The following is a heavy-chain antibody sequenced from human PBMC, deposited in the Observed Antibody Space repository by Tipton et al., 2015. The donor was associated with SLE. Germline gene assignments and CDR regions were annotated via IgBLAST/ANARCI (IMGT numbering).Heavy chain of an antibody. J-gene: IGHJ5*02. Sequence: SLRLSCAASSITFSNYNMNWVRQAPGKGLEWVSYISTSSSTIFYADSVKGRFTISRDNAKNFLYLQMNSLRAEDTAMYYCARDVSVVIPVSIGDRDDPWGQGTPAQCPQ. CDR1: SITFSNYN. CDR3: ARDVSVVIPVSIGDRDDP. D-gene: IGHD6-6*01. CDR2: ISTSSSTI. V-gene: IGHV3-48*01.